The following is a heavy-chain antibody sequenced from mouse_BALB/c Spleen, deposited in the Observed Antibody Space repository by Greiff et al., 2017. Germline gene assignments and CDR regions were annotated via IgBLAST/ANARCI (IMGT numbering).Heavy chain of an antibody. V-gene: IGHV3-2*02. J-gene: IGHJ3*01. CDR2: ISYSGST. CDR1: GYSITSDYA. D-gene: IGHD1-1*01. Sequence: EVMLVESGPGLVKPSQSLSLTCTVTGYSITSDYAWNWIRQFPGNKLEWMGYISYSGSTSYNPSLKSRISITRDTSKNQFFLQLNSVTTEDTATYYCARDYYGSSYGGFAYWGQGTLVTVSA. CDR3: ARDYYGSSYGGFAY.